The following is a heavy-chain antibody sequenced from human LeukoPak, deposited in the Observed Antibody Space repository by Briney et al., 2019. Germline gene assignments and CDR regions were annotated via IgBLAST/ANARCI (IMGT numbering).Heavy chain of an antibody. CDR2: ISSSGSTI. V-gene: IGHV3-11*04. D-gene: IGHD3-10*01. CDR1: GFTFSDYY. CDR3: AIPPLSGTGSSRPLAEMDV. J-gene: IGHJ6*02. Sequence: GGSLRLSCAASGFTFSDYYMSWIRQAPGKGLEWVSYISSSGSTIYYADSVKGRFTISRDNAKNSLYLQMNSLRAEDTAVYYCAIPPLSGTGSSRPLAEMDVWGQGTTVTVSS.